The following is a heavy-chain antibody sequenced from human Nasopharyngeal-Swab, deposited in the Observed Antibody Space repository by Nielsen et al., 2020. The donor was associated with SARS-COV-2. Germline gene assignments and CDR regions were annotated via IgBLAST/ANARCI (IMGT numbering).Heavy chain of an antibody. CDR1: GGTFSGYY. J-gene: IGHJ4*02. CDR3: ARGYSSSWYGY. V-gene: IGHV4-34*01. CDR2: INHSGST. D-gene: IGHD6-13*01. Sequence: SETLSLTCAVYGGTFSGYYWSWIRQPQGKGLEWNGEINHSGSTNYNPSLKSRVTISVDTSKNQFSLKLSSVTAADTAVYYCARGYSSSWYGYWGQGTLVTVSS.